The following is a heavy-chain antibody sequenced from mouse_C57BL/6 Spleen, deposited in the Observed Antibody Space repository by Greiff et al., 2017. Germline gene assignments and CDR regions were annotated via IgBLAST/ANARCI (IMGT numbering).Heavy chain of an antibody. CDR2: IDPSDSYT. D-gene: IGHD2-1*01. Sequence: QVQLQQPGAELVMPGASVKLSCKASGYTFTSYWMHWVKQRPGQGLEWIGEIDPSDSYTNYNQKFKGKSTLTVDKSSSTAYMQLSSLTSEDSAVYYCAREGYGNYKGLFDYWGQGTTLTVSS. CDR1: GYTFTSYW. CDR3: AREGYGNYKGLFDY. V-gene: IGHV1-69*01. J-gene: IGHJ2*01.